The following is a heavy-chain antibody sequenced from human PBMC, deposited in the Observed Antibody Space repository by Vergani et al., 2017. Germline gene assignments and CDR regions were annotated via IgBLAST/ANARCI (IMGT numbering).Heavy chain of an antibody. J-gene: IGHJ4*02. CDR3: ARIRGYGYYYDSSGYYDY. D-gene: IGHD3-22*01. CDR1: GFSLSNARMG. CDR2: IFSNDEK. Sequence: QVTLKESGPVLVKPTETLTLTCTVSGFSLSNARMGVSWIRQPPGKALEWLAHIFSNDEKSYSTSLKSRLTISKDTSKSQVVLTMTNMDPVDTATYYCARIRGYGYYYDSSGYYDYWGQGTLVTVSS. V-gene: IGHV2-26*01.